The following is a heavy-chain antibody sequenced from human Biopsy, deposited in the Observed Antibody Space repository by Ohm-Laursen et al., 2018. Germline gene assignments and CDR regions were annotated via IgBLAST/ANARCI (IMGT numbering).Heavy chain of an antibody. CDR2: MNPDSGNT. CDR1: GYTFTSYE. CDR3: ARADPPLFYYGSGSSNWFDP. Sequence: ASVKGSCKPSGYTFTSYEINWVRQATGQGLEWMGWMNPDSGNTGYAQNFQGRVTMTRNTSISTAYMELSSLRSEDTAVYFCARADPPLFYYGSGSSNWFDPWGQGTLVTVSS. J-gene: IGHJ5*02. D-gene: IGHD3-10*01. V-gene: IGHV1-8*01.